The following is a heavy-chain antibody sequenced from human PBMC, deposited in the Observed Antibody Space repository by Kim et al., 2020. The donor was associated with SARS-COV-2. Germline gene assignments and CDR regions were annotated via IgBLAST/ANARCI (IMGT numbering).Heavy chain of an antibody. Sequence: ADSVKGRFTISRDNSDNTLYLQMNSLRAEDTAVYYCAKESCSGGSCWFDPWGQGTLVTVSS. D-gene: IGHD2-15*01. CDR3: AKESCSGGSCWFDP. V-gene: IGHV3-30*02. J-gene: IGHJ5*02.